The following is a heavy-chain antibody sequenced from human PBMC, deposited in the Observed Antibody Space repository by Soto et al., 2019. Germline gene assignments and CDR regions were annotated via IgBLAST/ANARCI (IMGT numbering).Heavy chain of an antibody. CDR3: ARPGPSSGYYYGMDV. J-gene: IGHJ6*02. D-gene: IGHD6-6*01. Sequence: SETLSLTCTVSGGSISSSSYYWGWIRQPPGKGLEWIGSIYYSGSTYYNPSLKSRVTISVDTSKNQSSLKLSSVTAADTAVYYCARPGPSSGYYYGMDVWGQGTTVTVSS. V-gene: IGHV4-39*01. CDR2: IYYSGST. CDR1: GGSISSSSYY.